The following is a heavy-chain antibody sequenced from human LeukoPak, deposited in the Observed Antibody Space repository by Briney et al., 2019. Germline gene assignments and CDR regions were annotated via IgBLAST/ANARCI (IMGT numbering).Heavy chain of an antibody. CDR1: GCTFSSYN. CDR3: ARDPPALEDFDY. CDR2: ISGRGNTI. V-gene: IGHV3-48*04. Sequence: GGSLRLSCAASGCTFSSYNMNWVRQAPGKGLEWVSYISGRGNTIKYADSVKGRFTISRDNGKNSLYLHMSSLRAEDTAVYYCARDPPALEDFDYWGQGTQVTVSS. J-gene: IGHJ4*02.